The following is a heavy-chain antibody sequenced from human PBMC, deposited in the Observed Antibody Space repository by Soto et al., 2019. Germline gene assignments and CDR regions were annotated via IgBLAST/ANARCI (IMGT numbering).Heavy chain of an antibody. CDR1: GYTFMNYA. V-gene: IGHV1-18*01. CDR2: ISPSTGDT. D-gene: IGHD2-15*01. J-gene: IGHJ2*01. Sequence: QVQLVQSGAEVKEPGASVKLSCQASGYTFMNYAISWVRQAPGQGLEWMGWISPSTGDTDQAQNFQGRVTMTLDTSTNTAKLELRTLGSDDSAVYYCVRCYCSVGSCYTCWHFDLWGRGTLVTVSS. CDR3: VRCYCSVGSCYTCWHFDL.